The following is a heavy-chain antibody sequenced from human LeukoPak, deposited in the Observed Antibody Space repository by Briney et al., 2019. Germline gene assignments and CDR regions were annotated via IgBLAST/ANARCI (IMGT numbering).Heavy chain of an antibody. V-gene: IGHV4-61*05. CDR2: FSNSGTT. CDR3: ARGSNWGDY. Sequence: PSETLSLTCTVSGGSIRSSSYYWSWIRQPPGKGLEWIGYFSNSGTTNQNPSLKSRVTMSVDTSKNQFSLKLSSVTAADTAVYYCARGSNWGDYWGRGTLVTVSS. D-gene: IGHD7-27*01. CDR1: GGSIRSSSYY. J-gene: IGHJ4*02.